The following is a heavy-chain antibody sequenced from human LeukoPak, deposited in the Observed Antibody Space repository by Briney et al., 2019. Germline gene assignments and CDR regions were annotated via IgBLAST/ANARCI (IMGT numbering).Heavy chain of an antibody. CDR2: MNPSSGNT. J-gene: IGHJ2*01. D-gene: IGHD5-18*01. Sequence: GASVKVSCKASGYTFTGYYMHWVRQAPGQGLEWMGWMNPSSGNTGYTQKFQGRVTMTRDTSISTAYMELSSLRSEDTALYYCARMRGYTYGYWYLDLWGRGTLVTVSS. V-gene: IGHV1-8*02. CDR1: GYTFTGYY. CDR3: ARMRGYTYGYWYLDL.